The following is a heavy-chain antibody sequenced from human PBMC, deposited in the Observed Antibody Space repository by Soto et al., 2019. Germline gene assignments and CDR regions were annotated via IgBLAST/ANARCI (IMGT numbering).Heavy chain of an antibody. D-gene: IGHD5-12*01. CDR3: ARVRNVDIVATSPYYFDY. J-gene: IGHJ4*02. CDR1: GYTFTSYG. Sequence: ASVKVSCKASGYTFTSYGISWVRQAPGQGLEWMGWISAYNGNTNYAQKLQGRVTMTTDTSTSTAYMELRSLRSDDTAVYYCARVRNVDIVATSPYYFDYWGQGTLVTSPQ. CDR2: ISAYNGNT. V-gene: IGHV1-18*01.